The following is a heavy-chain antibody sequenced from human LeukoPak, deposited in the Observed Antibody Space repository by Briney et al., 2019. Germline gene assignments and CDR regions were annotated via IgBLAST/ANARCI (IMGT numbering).Heavy chain of an antibody. V-gene: IGHV3-23*01. CDR1: GFTFSILD. CDR3: ARVAYGDYGVFDY. CDR2: ISGNGGRT. D-gene: IGHD4-17*01. J-gene: IGHJ4*02. Sequence: GGSLRLSCAASGFTFSILDMSWVRQAPGKGLEWVSAISGNGGRTYYADSVKGRFTISRDNSKNTLYLQMNSLRAEDTAVYFCARVAYGDYGVFDYWGQGTLVTVSS.